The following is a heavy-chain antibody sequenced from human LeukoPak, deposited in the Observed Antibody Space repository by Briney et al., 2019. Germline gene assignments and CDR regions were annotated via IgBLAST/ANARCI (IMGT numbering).Heavy chain of an antibody. CDR2: IYHSGST. V-gene: IGHV4-59*01. Sequence: PSETLSLTCTVSGGSISSYYWSWIRQPPGKGLEWIGYIYHSGSTNYNPSLKSRDTISVDTSKNQFSLKLSSVTAADTAVYYCAKDDGSRSYSVYWGQGTLVTVSS. CDR1: GGSISSYY. D-gene: IGHD1-26*01. J-gene: IGHJ4*02. CDR3: AKDDGSRSYSVY.